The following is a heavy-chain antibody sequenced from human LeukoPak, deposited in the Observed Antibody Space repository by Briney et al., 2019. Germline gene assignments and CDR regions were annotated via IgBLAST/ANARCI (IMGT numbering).Heavy chain of an antibody. Sequence: PSETLSLTCTVSGGSISSSSYYWGWIRQPPGKGLEWIGSIYYSGSTYYNPSLKSRVTISVDTSKNQFSLKLSSVTAADTALYYCARLNIAAAGSYWYFDLWGHGTLVTVSS. D-gene: IGHD6-13*01. V-gene: IGHV4-39*01. CDR2: IYYSGST. J-gene: IGHJ2*01. CDR3: ARLNIAAAGSYWYFDL. CDR1: GGSISSSSYY.